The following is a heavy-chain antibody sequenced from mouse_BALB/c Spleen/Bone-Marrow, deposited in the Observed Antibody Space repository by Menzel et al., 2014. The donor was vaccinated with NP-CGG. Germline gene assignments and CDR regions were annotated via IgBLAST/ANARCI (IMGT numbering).Heavy chain of an antibody. CDR3: TRPGYGIRYWYFDV. J-gene: IGHJ1*01. CDR1: GFTFSNYW. V-gene: IGHV6-6*02. D-gene: IGHD1-1*01. Sequence: EVMLVESGGGLVQPGGSMKLSCVASGFTFSNYWMNWVRQSPEKGLEWVAEIRLKSNDYATHYAESVKGRFTISRDDSKSSVYLQMNNLGAEDTGIYYCTRPGYGIRYWYFDVWGAGTTVTVSS. CDR2: IRLKSNDYAT.